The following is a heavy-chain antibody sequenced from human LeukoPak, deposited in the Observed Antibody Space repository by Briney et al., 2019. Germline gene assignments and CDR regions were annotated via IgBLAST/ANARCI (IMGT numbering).Heavy chain of an antibody. CDR3: VRRPNTLGAYFFDS. J-gene: IGHJ4*01. D-gene: IGHD2-2*02. CDR1: GYYFNTHW. Sequence: GESLKISCKGSGYYFNTHWIGWVRQMPGKGLEWVGLIYPRDSDARYSPSLQGQVTLSADNSISTAYLQWSSLRTSDTAMYYCVRRPNTLGAYFFDSWGQGPLVTVSS. V-gene: IGHV5-51*01. CDR2: IYPRDSDA.